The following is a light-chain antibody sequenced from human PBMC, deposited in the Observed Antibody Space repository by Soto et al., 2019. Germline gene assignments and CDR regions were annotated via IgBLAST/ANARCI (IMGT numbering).Light chain of an antibody. CDR1: QSIDTW. V-gene: IGKV1-5*03. CDR2: KAS. J-gene: IGKJ1*01. CDR3: QQYISYRA. Sequence: DIPRTQSPSTLSASVGDTVTITCRASQSIDTWLAWHQQKPGRAPKLLISKASILESGVPSRFSGSGSGTDFTLTIRGLKPDDFAIYYCQQYISYRAFGQGTKVDIK.